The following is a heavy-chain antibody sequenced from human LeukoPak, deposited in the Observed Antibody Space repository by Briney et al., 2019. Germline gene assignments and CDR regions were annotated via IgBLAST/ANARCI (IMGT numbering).Heavy chain of an antibody. V-gene: IGHV1-2*02. D-gene: IGHD1-26*01. CDR1: GYTFSDYY. CDR2: INPSSGGT. Sequence: GASVRVSCKTSGYTFSDYYLHWVRQAPGQGLEWMGWINPSSGGTKYVQKFQGRVTMTRDTSISTGYMELSRLRSDDTAVYYCARPIRGSYVEDAFDMWGQGTMVTVSA. CDR3: ARPIRGSYVEDAFDM. J-gene: IGHJ3*02.